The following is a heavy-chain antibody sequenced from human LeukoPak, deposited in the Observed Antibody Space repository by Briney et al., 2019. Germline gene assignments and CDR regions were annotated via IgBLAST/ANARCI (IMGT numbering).Heavy chain of an antibody. CDR1: GYTFTSYD. V-gene: IGHV1-8*01. D-gene: IGHD3-10*01. CDR2: MNPNSGNT. CDR3: ARVWFGELYCFDY. Sequence: ASVKVSCKASGYTFTSYDINWVRQATGQGLEWMGWMNPNSGNTGYAQKFQGRVTMTRNTSISTAYMELSSLRSEDTAVYYCARVWFGELYCFDYWGQETLVTVSS. J-gene: IGHJ4*02.